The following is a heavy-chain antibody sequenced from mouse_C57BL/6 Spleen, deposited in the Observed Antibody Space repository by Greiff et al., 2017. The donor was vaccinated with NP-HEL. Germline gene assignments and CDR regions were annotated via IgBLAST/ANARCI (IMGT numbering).Heavy chain of an antibody. Sequence: EVQLVESGGGLVQPKGSLKLSCAASGFSFNTYAMNWVRQAPGKGLEWVARIRSKSNNYATYYADSVKDRFTISRDDSESMLYLQMNNLKTEDTAMYYCVSYYYGSSGSWFAYWGQGTLVTVAA. CDR2: IRSKSNNYAT. CDR3: VSYYYGSSGSWFAY. V-gene: IGHV10-1*01. D-gene: IGHD1-1*01. J-gene: IGHJ3*01. CDR1: GFSFNTYA.